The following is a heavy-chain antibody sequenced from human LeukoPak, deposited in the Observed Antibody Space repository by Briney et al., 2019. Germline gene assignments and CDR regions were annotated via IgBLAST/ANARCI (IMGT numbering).Heavy chain of an antibody. D-gene: IGHD3-22*01. CDR3: ARLTSSGYPFDY. Sequence: PGGSLRLSCAASGFTFSNYWMGWVRQAPGKGLEWVANIKQDGSEKYYVDSVRGRFTISRDNAKNSLYLQMNSLRAEDTAVYYCARLTSSGYPFDYWGQGTLVTVSS. J-gene: IGHJ4*02. CDR2: IKQDGSEK. CDR1: GFTFSNYW. V-gene: IGHV3-7*01.